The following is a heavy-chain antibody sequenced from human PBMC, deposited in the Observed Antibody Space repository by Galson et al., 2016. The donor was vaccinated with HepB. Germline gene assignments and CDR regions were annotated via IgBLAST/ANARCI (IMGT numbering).Heavy chain of an antibody. CDR3: TRGSLIYSSNWSPFDS. V-gene: IGHV5-10-1*01. D-gene: IGHD6-13*01. CDR2: VDPSDSYP. CDR1: GNDFTKYW. Sequence: SGAEVKKPGESLRISCQGSGNDFTKYWINWVRQMPGKGLEWIGKVDPSDSYPNYSPSFQGYITMSADKSTTTVYLQWSSLKASDTAMYYCTRGSLIYSSNWSPFDSWGQGTLVTVSS. J-gene: IGHJ4*02.